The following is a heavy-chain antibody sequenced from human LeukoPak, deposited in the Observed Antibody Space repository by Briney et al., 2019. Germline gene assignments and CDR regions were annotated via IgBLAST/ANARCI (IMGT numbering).Heavy chain of an antibody. Sequence: SETLSLTCTVSGGSISSGDYYWSWIRQPPGKGLEWIGYIYYSGSTYYNPSLKSRVTISVDTSKNQFSLKLSSVTAADTAVYYCAREVASPGGYDCWGQGTLVTVSS. CDR2: IYYSGST. V-gene: IGHV4-30-4*01. D-gene: IGHD2-15*01. J-gene: IGHJ4*02. CDR1: GGSISSGDYY. CDR3: AREVASPGGYDC.